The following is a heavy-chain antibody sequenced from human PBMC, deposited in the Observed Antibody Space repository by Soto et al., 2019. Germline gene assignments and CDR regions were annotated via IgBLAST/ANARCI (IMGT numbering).Heavy chain of an antibody. CDR2: IIPIFGTI. J-gene: IGHJ6*02. D-gene: IGHD2-2*01. CDR1: GGTFREYA. Sequence: QVQLVQSGAEVKKPGSAVKVSCKTSGGTFREYAISWVRQAPGQGLEWLGGIIPIFGTINYAQNFQGRVTISADKSTSTAYMELRSPRSGDTAVYYCGRGYCTSTTCEDYYVMDVWGQGTTVTVSS. CDR3: GRGYCTSTTCEDYYVMDV. V-gene: IGHV1-69*06.